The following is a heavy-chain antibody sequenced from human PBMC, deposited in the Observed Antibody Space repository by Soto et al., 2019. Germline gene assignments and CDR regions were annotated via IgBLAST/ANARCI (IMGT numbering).Heavy chain of an antibody. Sequence: HPGGSLRLSCAASGFNFGDYAMNWVRQAPGEGLEWVSGISGTSSRSSYAESVRGRFTISRDNLNNTLSLQMHSLRAEDTAVYYCARGGRYTHAYGDYSYAMDVWGQGTTVTVS. CDR2: ISGTSSRS. CDR3: ARGGRYTHAYGDYSYAMDV. V-gene: IGHV3-23*01. CDR1: GFNFGDYA. D-gene: IGHD5-18*01. J-gene: IGHJ6*02.